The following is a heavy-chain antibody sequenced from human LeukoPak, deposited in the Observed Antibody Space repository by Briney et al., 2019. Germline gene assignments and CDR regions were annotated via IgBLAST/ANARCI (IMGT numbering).Heavy chain of an antibody. CDR3: AREGRVSGYDFDC. J-gene: IGHJ4*02. CDR1: GFTFSSYW. CDR2: INSDGSSI. Sequence: GSLRLSCAASGFTFSSYWMHWVRQAPGKGLVWVSRINSDGSSITYADSVKGRFTISRDNARNTLYLQMNSLRVEDTAVYYCAREGRVSGYDFDCWGQGTLVTISS. D-gene: IGHD5-12*01. V-gene: IGHV3-74*03.